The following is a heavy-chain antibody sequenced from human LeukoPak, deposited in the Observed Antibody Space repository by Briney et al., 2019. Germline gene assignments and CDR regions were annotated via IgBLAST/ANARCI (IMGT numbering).Heavy chain of an antibody. CDR3: ARKLYDSLES. D-gene: IGHD3-22*01. J-gene: IGHJ5*02. Sequence: PSETLSLTCTVSGDSISSSSYYWGWIRQPPGKGLEWIGSIYHSGSTYYNPSLKSRVTISVDTSKNQFSLKLSSVTAADTAVYYCARKLYDSLESWGQGTLVTVSS. CDR2: IYHSGST. CDR1: GDSISSSSYY. V-gene: IGHV4-39*07.